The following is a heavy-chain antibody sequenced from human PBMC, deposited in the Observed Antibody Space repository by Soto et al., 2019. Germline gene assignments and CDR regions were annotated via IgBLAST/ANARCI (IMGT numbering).Heavy chain of an antibody. D-gene: IGHD1-26*01. Sequence: QITLKESGPTLVKPTQTLTLTCTFSGFSLTTDRVGVGWIRQPPGEALELLAVIYWDDSKTYRPSLESRLTITKDTSKNQVALTMTNMDSLDTATYYCEHAYGGRSLYWGQGTLVTVSS. CDR3: EHAYGGRSLY. CDR1: GFSLTTDRVG. CDR2: IYWDDSK. J-gene: IGHJ4*02. V-gene: IGHV2-5*02.